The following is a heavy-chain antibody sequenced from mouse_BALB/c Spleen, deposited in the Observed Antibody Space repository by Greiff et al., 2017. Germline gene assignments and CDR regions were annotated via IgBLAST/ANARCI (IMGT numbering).Heavy chain of an antibody. CDR2: IWSGGST. V-gene: IGHV2-2*02. J-gene: IGHJ4*01. CDR3: ARNYYGREVYAMDY. CDR1: GFSLTSYG. Sequence: VKLVESGPGLVQPSQSLSITCTVSGFSLTSYGVHWVRQSPGKGLEWLGVIWSGGSTDYNAAFISRLSISKDNSKSQVFFKMNSLQANDTAIYYCARNYYGREVYAMDYWGQGTSVTVSS. D-gene: IGHD1-1*01.